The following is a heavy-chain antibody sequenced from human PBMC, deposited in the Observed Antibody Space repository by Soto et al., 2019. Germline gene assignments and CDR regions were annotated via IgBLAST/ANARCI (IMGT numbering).Heavy chain of an antibody. D-gene: IGHD2-21*02. V-gene: IGHV3-21*06. Sequence: GGSLRLSCAASGFIFSTYAVNWVRQAPGKGLEWVSSISSSSSYIFYADSVKGRFTVSRDNAKNSLYLQMNSLRAEDTAVCYCARESSGLSSEGTAIDYYYMDVWGKGTTVTVSS. CDR2: ISSSSSYI. CDR1: GFIFSTYA. CDR3: ARESSGLSSEGTAIDYYYMDV. J-gene: IGHJ6*03.